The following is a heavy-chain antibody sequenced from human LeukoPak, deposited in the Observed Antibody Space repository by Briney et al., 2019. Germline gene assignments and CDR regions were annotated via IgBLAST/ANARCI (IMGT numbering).Heavy chain of an antibody. D-gene: IGHD3-22*01. Sequence: GGSLRLSCAASGFTFSSYAMSWVRQAPGKGLEWVSAISGSGGSTYYADSAKGRFTISRDNSKNTLYLQMNSLRAEDTAVYYCAKGGHYYDSSGYVPSWGQGTLVTVSS. V-gene: IGHV3-23*01. J-gene: IGHJ4*02. CDR1: GFTFSSYA. CDR3: AKGGHYYDSSGYVPS. CDR2: ISGSGGST.